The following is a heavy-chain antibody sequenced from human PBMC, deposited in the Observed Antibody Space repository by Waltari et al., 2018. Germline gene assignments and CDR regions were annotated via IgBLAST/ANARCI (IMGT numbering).Heavy chain of an antibody. CDR3: ARRRYEGDKVYYPPDAFDF. CDR2: IYWDDDR. D-gene: IGHD3-22*01. Sequence: QVTLKESGPALVQPTQTLTLTCTFSGFSLTTSDMGVSCIRQTSRKTLEWLAHIYWDDDRRYSTSLKSRLTISKDTSKNQVVLTMTNMDPVDTATYYCARRRYEGDKVYYPPDAFDFWGQGLRVTVSS. CDR1: GFSLTTSDMG. V-gene: IGHV2-5*08. J-gene: IGHJ3*01.